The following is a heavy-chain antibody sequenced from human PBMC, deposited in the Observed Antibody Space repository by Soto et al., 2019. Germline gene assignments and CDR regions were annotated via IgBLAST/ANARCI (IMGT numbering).Heavy chain of an antibody. CDR2: MNPNSGNT. J-gene: IGHJ5*02. CDR1: GYTFTSYD. D-gene: IGHD3-3*01. Sequence: ASVKVSCKASGYTFTSYDINWVRQATGQGLEWMGWMNPNSGNTGYAQKFQGRVTMTRNTSISTAYMELSSLRSEDTAVYYCARGLRPPRSITIFGVVIYGNRFDPWGQGTLVTVSS. V-gene: IGHV1-8*01. CDR3: ARGLRPPRSITIFGVVIYGNRFDP.